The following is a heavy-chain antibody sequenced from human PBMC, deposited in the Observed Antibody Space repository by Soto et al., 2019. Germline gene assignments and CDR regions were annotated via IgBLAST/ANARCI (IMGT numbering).Heavy chain of an antibody. V-gene: IGHV4-31*03. D-gene: IGHD3-22*01. Sequence: QVQLQESGPGVVKPSQTLSLTCSVSGGSIRSGGYYWSWIRQHPGTGPEWIGNIFYSGSTYYNPSLKSRVTISVDTSKNQFSLNLSSVTAADTAVYFCARSYYTSHVFGYWGQGTLVTVSS. CDR2: IFYSGST. CDR3: ARSYYTSHVFGY. CDR1: GGSIRSGGYY. J-gene: IGHJ4*02.